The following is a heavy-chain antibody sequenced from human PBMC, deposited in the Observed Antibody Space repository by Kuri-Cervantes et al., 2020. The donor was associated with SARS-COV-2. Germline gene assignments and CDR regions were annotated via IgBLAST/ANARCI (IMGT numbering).Heavy chain of an antibody. CDR3: AKDQEYQLLLGDLYDY. Sequence: GGSLRLSCAASGFTFSSYGMHWVRQAPGKGLEWVAFIRYDGSNKYYADSVKGRFTISRDNSKNTLYLQMNGLRAEDTAVYYCAKDQEYQLLLGDLYDYWGQGTLVTVSS. J-gene: IGHJ4*02. D-gene: IGHD2-2*01. CDR2: IRYDGSNK. V-gene: IGHV3-30*02. CDR1: GFTFSSYG.